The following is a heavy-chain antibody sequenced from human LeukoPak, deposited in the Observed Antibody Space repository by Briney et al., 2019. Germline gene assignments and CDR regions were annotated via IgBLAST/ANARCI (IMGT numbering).Heavy chain of an antibody. J-gene: IGHJ4*02. V-gene: IGHV1-69*05. CDR1: GGTLSSYA. CDR3: ASDPSIAGYFDY. Sequence: ASVKVSCKASGGTLSSYAISWVRQAPGQGLEWMGGIIPIFGTANYAQKFQGRVTITTDESTSTAYMELSSLRSEDTAVYYCASDPSIAGYFDYWGQGTLVTVSS. D-gene: IGHD6-6*01. CDR2: IIPIFGTA.